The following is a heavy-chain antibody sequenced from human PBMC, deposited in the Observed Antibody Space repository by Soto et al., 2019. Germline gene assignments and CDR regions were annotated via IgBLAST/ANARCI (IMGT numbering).Heavy chain of an antibody. CDR1: VFTFSDYG. J-gene: IGHJ4*02. CDR2: ISSDGTCK. D-gene: IGHD6-13*01. Sequence: GGSLRLSCSASVFTFSDYGMHWVRQAPGKGLEWVAVISSDGTCKYYADSVKGRFTISRDNSKNTLFLQMNSLTAADTAVYYCARESRAAAGYFDYWGQGTLVTVSS. V-gene: IGHV3-30*03. CDR3: ARESRAAAGYFDY.